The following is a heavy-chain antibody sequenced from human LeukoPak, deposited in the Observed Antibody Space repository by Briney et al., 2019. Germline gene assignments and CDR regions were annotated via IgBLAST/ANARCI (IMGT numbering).Heavy chain of an antibody. V-gene: IGHV4-59*01. CDR2: IYYRGST. CDR1: GGSISSYY. Sequence: SETLSLTCTVSGGSISSYYWSWIRQPPGKGLEWIGYIYYRGSTNYNPSLKSRVTISVDTSKNQFSLKLSSVTAADTAVYYCARGEFSSNLGWFDPWGQRTLVTVSS. CDR3: ARGEFSSNLGWFDP. D-gene: IGHD6-6*01. J-gene: IGHJ5*02.